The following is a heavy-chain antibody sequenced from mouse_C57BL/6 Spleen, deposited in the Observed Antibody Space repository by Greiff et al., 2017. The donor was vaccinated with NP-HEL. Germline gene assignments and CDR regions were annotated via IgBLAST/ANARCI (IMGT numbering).Heavy chain of an antibody. CDR2: IYPGSGNT. CDR3: ARWGLDYFDY. J-gene: IGHJ2*01. CDR1: GYSFTSYY. Sequence: VKLQESGPELVKPGASVKISCKASGYSFTSYYIHWVKQRPGQGLEWIGWIYPGSGNTKYNEKFKGKATLTADTSSSTAYMQLSSLTSEDSAVYYCARWGLDYFDYWGQGTTLTVSS. V-gene: IGHV1-66*01.